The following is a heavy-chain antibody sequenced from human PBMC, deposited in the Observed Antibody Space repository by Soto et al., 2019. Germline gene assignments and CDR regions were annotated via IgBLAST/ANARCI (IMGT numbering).Heavy chain of an antibody. Sequence: GGSLRLSCAASGFTFSDYYMSWIRQAPGKGLEWVSYISSSGSTIYYADSVKGRFTISRDNAKNSLYLQMNSLRAEDTAVYYCARESQLTIFGVVPYYYYYMDVWGKGTTVTVSS. J-gene: IGHJ6*03. CDR1: GFTFSDYY. V-gene: IGHV3-11*01. CDR3: ARESQLTIFGVVPYYYYYMDV. CDR2: ISSSGSTI. D-gene: IGHD3-3*01.